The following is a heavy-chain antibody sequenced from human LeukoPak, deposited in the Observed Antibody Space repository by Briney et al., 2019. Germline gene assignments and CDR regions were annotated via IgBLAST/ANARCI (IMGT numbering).Heavy chain of an antibody. V-gene: IGHV4-34*01. Sequence: PSETLSLTCAVYGGSFSGYYWSWIRQPPGKGLEWIGEINHSGSTNYNPSLKSRVTISVDTSKNQFSLKLSSVTAADTAVYYCARGRSPDYWGQGTLVTVSS. CDR3: ARGRSPDY. CDR1: GGSFSGYY. J-gene: IGHJ4*02. D-gene: IGHD2-15*01. CDR2: INHSGST.